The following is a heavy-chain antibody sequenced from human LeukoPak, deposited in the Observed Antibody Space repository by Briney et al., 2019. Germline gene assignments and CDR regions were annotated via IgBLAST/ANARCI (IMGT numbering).Heavy chain of an antibody. J-gene: IGHJ6*02. Sequence: GGSLRLSCAASGFTFSSYSMNWVRQAPGKGLEWVSSISSSSSYIYYADSVKGRFSISRDNAKNSLYLQMNSLRAEDTAVYYCARAPHYSNYSPYYYGMDVWGQGTTVTVSS. D-gene: IGHD4-11*01. V-gene: IGHV3-21*01. CDR2: ISSSSSYI. CDR1: GFTFSSYS. CDR3: ARAPHYSNYSPYYYGMDV.